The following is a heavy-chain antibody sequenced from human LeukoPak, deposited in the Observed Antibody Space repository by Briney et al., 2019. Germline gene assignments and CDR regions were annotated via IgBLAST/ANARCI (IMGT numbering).Heavy chain of an antibody. CDR2: IYSGGST. J-gene: IGHJ6*02. V-gene: IGHV3-66*01. CDR3: ARDPMVRGIPHYYGMDV. CDR1: GFTVSSNY. D-gene: IGHD3-10*01. Sequence: GGSLRLSCAASGFTVSSNYMSWVRQAPGKGLEWVSVIYSGGSTYYADSVKGRFTISRDNSKNPLYLQMNSLRAEDTAVYYCARDPMVRGIPHYYGMDVWGQGTTVTVSS.